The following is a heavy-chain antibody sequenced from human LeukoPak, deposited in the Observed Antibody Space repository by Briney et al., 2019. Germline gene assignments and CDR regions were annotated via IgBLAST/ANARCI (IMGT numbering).Heavy chain of an antibody. CDR1: GFTFSSYA. CDR2: ISSSSSTI. CDR3: ARAILRYYDFWSGYYEGYYYYYGMDV. D-gene: IGHD3-3*01. V-gene: IGHV3-48*01. J-gene: IGHJ6*02. Sequence: GGSLRLSCAASGFTFSSYAMSWVRQAPGKGLEWVSYISSSSSTIYYADSVKGRFTISRDNAKNSLYLQMNSLRAEDTAVYYCARAILRYYDFWSGYYEGYYYYYGMDVWGQGTTVTVSS.